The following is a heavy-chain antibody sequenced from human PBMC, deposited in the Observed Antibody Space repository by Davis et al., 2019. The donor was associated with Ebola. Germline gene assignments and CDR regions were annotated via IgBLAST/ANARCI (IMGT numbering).Heavy chain of an antibody. CDR3: ARGIVATISDY. V-gene: IGHV3-7*01. CDR2: IKQDGSEK. J-gene: IGHJ4*02. Sequence: GESLKISCAASGFTFSSYWMSWVRQAPGKGLEWVANIKQDGSEKYYVDSVKGRFTISRDNAKNSLYLQMNSLRAEDTAVYYCARGIVATISDYWGQGTLVTVSS. D-gene: IGHD5-12*01. CDR1: GFTFSSYW.